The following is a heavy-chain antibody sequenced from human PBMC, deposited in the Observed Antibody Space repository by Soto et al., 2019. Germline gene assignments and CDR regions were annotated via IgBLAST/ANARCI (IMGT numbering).Heavy chain of an antibody. J-gene: IGHJ5*02. CDR3: AGHLYDYIWGSSPLGWFDP. Sequence: SETLSLTCTVSGGSISSGGYYWSWIRQHPGKGLEWIGYIYYSGSTYYNPSLKSRVTISVDTSKNQFSLKLSSVTAADTAVYYCAGHLYDYIWGSSPLGWFDPWGQGTLVTVSS. CDR1: GGSISSGGYY. CDR2: IYYSGST. D-gene: IGHD3-16*01. V-gene: IGHV4-31*03.